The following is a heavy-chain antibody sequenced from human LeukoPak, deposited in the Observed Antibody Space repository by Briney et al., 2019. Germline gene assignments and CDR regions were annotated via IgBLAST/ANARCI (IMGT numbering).Heavy chain of an antibody. D-gene: IGHD2-2*01. J-gene: IGHJ6*02. CDR2: INPNSGGT. CDR1: GYTFTGYY. CDR3: ARDGDIVVVPAATTGYYGMDV. Sequence: ASVKVSCKASGYTFTGYYMHWVRQAPGQGLEWMGRINPNSGGTNYARKFQGRVTMTRDTSISTAYMELSRLRSDDTAVYYCARDGDIVVVPAATTGYYGMDVWGQGTTVTVSS. V-gene: IGHV1-2*06.